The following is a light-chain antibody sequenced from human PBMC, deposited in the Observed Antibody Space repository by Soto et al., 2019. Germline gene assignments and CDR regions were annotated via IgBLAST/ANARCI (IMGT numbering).Light chain of an antibody. CDR1: SSDVGAYNY. J-gene: IGLJ1*01. CDR3: SSYAGSNKRV. V-gene: IGLV2-8*01. Sequence: QSALTQPPSASGSPGQSVTISCTGSSSDVGAYNYVSWYQQHPGKAPKFMIYEVSKRPSGVPDRFSGSKSGNTASLTVSGLQAEDEADYYCSSYAGSNKRVFGTGTQLTVL. CDR2: EVS.